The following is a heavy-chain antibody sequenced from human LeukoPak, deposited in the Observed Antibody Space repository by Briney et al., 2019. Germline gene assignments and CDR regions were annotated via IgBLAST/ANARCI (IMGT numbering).Heavy chain of an antibody. Sequence: GGSLRLSCAASGFTFSSHSMNWVRQAPGKGLEWVSSISSSTGYIYYADSLKGRFTISRDNAKNSLYLQMNSLRAEDTAVYYCARGHYYDNSGPDYWGQGILVTVSS. J-gene: IGHJ4*02. V-gene: IGHV3-21*01. CDR2: ISSSTGYI. D-gene: IGHD3-22*01. CDR1: GFTFSSHS. CDR3: ARGHYYDNSGPDY.